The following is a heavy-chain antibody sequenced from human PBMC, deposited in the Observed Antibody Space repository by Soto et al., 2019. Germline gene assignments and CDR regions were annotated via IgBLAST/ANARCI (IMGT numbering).Heavy chain of an antibody. Sequence: ASVKVSCKASGYTFTSYDINWVRQATGQGLEWMGWMNPNSGNTSYAQKFQGRVTMTRNTSISTAYMELSSLRSEDTAVYYCARGRKVAGYDFWSGYSSQYAFDIWGQGKMVPVSS. J-gene: IGHJ3*02. CDR2: MNPNSGNT. CDR1: GYTFTSYD. CDR3: ARGRKVAGYDFWSGYSSQYAFDI. V-gene: IGHV1-8*01. D-gene: IGHD3-3*01.